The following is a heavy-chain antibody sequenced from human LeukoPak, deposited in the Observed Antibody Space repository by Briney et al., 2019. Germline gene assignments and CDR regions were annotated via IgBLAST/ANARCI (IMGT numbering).Heavy chain of an antibody. Sequence: WSLSLSCAASGFTFSSSAMSWVRQAPGKGLQWLSSINGGDYSTYYADSVKGRFTISRDSSKNLLYLQMNSLTTDDTAIYYCATANPTPRGINFDFWGQGTLVTVSS. V-gene: IGHV3-23*01. J-gene: IGHJ4*02. CDR2: INGGDYST. CDR1: GFTFSSSA. CDR3: ATANPTPRGINFDF. D-gene: IGHD3-10*01.